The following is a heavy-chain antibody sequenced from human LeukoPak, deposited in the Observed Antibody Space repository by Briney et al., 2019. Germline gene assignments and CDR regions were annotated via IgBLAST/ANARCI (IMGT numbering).Heavy chain of an antibody. V-gene: IGHV3-21*01. CDR2: ISGGSS. D-gene: IGHD5-18*01. Sequence: NPGGSLRLSCAASGFTFSTYIMNWVRQPPGKGLEWVSCISGGSSYYADSVKGRFTISRDNARNSLYLQMNSLRAEDTAVYYCARGYTYGYPSPPHYFDYWGPGTLVTVSS. CDR3: ARGYTYGYPSPPHYFDY. CDR1: GFTFSTYI. J-gene: IGHJ4*02.